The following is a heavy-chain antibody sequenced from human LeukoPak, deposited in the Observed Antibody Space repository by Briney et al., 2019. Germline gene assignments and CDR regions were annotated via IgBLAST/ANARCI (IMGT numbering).Heavy chain of an antibody. Sequence: PGGSLRLSCAASGFTFSDYYMSWIRQAPGKGLEWVSYISSSGSTIYYADSVKGRFTISRDNAKNSLYLQMNSLRAEDTAVHYCARDALDGYNLDYWGQGTLVTVSS. D-gene: IGHD5-24*01. CDR2: ISSSGSTI. CDR1: GFTFSDYY. CDR3: ARDALDGYNLDY. V-gene: IGHV3-11*01. J-gene: IGHJ4*02.